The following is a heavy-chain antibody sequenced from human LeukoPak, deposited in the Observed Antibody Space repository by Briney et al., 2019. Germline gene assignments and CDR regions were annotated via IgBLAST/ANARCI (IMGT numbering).Heavy chain of an antibody. CDR1: GFTFSNAW. V-gene: IGHV3-15*01. J-gene: IGHJ4*02. CDR2: IKSKTDGGTT. D-gene: IGHD4-17*01. Sequence: GGSLRLSCAASGFTFSNAWMSWVRQAPGKGLEWVGRIKSKTDGGTTDYAAPVKGRFTISRDDSKNTLYLQMNSLKTEDTAVYYCARDSRYGDYAFDYWGQGTLVTVSS. CDR3: ARDSRYGDYAFDY.